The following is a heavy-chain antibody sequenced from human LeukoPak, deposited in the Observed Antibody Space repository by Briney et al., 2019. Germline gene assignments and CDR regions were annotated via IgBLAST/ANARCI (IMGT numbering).Heavy chain of an antibody. Sequence: GGSLRLSCAASGFTFSSYWMSWVRQAPGKGLEWVANIKQDGSEKYYVDSVKGRFTISRDNAKNSLYLQMNSLRAEDTAVYYCARELSTVTSGALVGYWGQGTLVTVSS. CDR1: GFTFSSYW. D-gene: IGHD4-17*01. J-gene: IGHJ4*02. V-gene: IGHV3-7*01. CDR3: ARELSTVTSGALVGY. CDR2: IKQDGSEK.